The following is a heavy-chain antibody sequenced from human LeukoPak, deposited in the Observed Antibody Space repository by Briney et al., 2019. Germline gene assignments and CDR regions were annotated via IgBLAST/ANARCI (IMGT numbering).Heavy chain of an antibody. CDR1: GFTFSSYA. Sequence: GGSLRLYCAASGFTFSSYAMSWGRQAPGAGLDWVSAISGSGGSTYYADSVKGRFTISRDNSKNTLYLQMNSLRAEDTAVYYCAKILPYGDPFDYWGQGTLVTVSS. V-gene: IGHV3-23*01. CDR3: AKILPYGDPFDY. J-gene: IGHJ4*02. D-gene: IGHD4-17*01. CDR2: ISGSGGST.